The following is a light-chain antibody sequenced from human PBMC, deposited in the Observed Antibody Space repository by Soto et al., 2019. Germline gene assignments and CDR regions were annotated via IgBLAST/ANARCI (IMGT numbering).Light chain of an antibody. CDR2: TKS. Sequence: ELTQPPAVSVAPGQTATIPCGGSNIGGKSVHWYRQFPGAAPKALLSTKSHRPSGVPDRFSASKSGTSASLAITGLQPEDEAEYYCQSYDSGLVGLVFGTGTKLTVL. CDR1: SNIGGKS. CDR3: QSYDSGLVGLV. J-gene: IGLJ2*01. V-gene: IGLV1-40*01.